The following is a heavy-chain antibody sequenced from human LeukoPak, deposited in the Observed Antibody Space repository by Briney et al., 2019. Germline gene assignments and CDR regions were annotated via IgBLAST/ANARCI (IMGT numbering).Heavy chain of an antibody. CDR3: AKRGCSNGVCYTDDI. D-gene: IGHD2-8*01. CDR1: GFTFSSSA. V-gene: IGHV3-23*01. Sequence: PGGSLRLSCAAPGFTFSSSAMSWVRQAPGKGLEWGAAISGGGGSTYYADSVKGGFTISRDNSKNTLYVQMNSLRAEDTAVYYCAKRGCSNGVCYTDDIWGQGTMVTVSS. J-gene: IGHJ3*02. CDR2: ISGGGGST.